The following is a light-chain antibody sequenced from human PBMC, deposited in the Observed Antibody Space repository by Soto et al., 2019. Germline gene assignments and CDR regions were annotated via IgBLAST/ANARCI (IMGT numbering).Light chain of an antibody. CDR3: QQYNSWT. J-gene: IGKJ1*01. CDR1: QSVSTW. CDR2: KAS. Sequence: DILMLQFPSTLSASVGDRVAITCRASQSVSTWLAWYQQKPGKAPKLLIYKASNLESGVPSRFTGSGSVTEFTLTISILQPDDFATYYCQQYNSWTFGQGTKVDI. V-gene: IGKV1-5*03.